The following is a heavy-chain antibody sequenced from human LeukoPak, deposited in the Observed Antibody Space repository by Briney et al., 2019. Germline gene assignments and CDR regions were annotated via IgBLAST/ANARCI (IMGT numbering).Heavy chain of an antibody. J-gene: IGHJ4*02. Sequence: ASVKVSCKASGYTFTSYGISWVRQAPGQGLEWMGWISAYNGNTNYAQKLQGRVTMTTDTSTSTAYMELRSLRSDDTAVYYCARDQVAVDYYDSSGYYEGPFDYWGQGTLVTVSS. D-gene: IGHD3-22*01. V-gene: IGHV1-18*01. CDR3: ARDQVAVDYYDSSGYYEGPFDY. CDR1: GYTFTSYG. CDR2: ISAYNGNT.